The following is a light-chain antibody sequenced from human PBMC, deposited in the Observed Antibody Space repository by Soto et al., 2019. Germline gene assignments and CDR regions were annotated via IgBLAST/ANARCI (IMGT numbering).Light chain of an antibody. J-gene: IGKJ4*01. CDR2: GAS. Sequence: DIPMTQSPSSLSASVGDRVTITCRASQNIDIFLNWYHQKPGRAPNLLIYGASTLQNGVPSRFSGSGSGTDFNLTISSLQPEDFGTYYCQQSYSAPPLTFGAGTKVDIK. CDR3: QQSYSAPPLT. V-gene: IGKV1-39*01. CDR1: QNIDIF.